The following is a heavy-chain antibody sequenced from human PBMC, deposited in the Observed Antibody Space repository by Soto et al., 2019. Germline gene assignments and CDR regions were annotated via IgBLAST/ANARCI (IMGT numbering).Heavy chain of an antibody. Sequence: PSETLSLTCAVYGGSFSGYYWSWIRQPPGKGLEWIGEINHSGSTNYNPSLKSRVTISVDTSKNQFSLKLSSVTAADTAVYYCARGELMEYPRRGYYYGMDVWGQGTTVTVS. CDR3: ARGELMEYPRRGYYYGMDV. CDR2: INHSGST. V-gene: IGHV4-34*01. J-gene: IGHJ6*02. D-gene: IGHD2-8*01. CDR1: GGSFSGYY.